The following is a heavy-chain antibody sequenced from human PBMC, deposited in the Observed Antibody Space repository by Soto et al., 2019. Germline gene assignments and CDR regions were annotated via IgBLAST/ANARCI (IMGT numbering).Heavy chain of an antibody. CDR3: ARDFSGKNDAFDI. CDR1: GFTVTTNY. V-gene: IGHV3-66*01. J-gene: IGHJ3*02. CDR2: VYSGGST. D-gene: IGHD3-10*01. Sequence: GGSLRLSCAASGFTVTTNYMSWVRQPPGKGLEWVSVVYSGGSTYYADSVKGRFTVSRDNSKNTLYPQMNSLRAEDTAVYYCARDFSGKNDAFDIWGQGTVVTVSS.